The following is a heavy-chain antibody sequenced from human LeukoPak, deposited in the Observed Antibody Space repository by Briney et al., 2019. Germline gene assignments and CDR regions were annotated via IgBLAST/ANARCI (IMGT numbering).Heavy chain of an antibody. D-gene: IGHD6-6*01. CDR1: GGSFSGYY. V-gene: IGHV4-34*01. J-gene: IGHJ5*02. CDR3: ARALVDSSSSDWSDP. CDR2: INHSGGT. Sequence: SETLSLTCAVYGGSFSGYYWSWIRQPPGKGLEWIGEINHSGGTNYNPSLKSRVTISVDTSKNQFSLKLSSVTAADTAVYYCARALVDSSSSDWSDPWCQGTLVTVSS.